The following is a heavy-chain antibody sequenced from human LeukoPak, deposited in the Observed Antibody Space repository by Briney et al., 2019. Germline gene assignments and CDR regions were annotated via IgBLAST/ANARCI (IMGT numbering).Heavy chain of an antibody. CDR1: GFTVNSNY. CDR2: IYSGGST. J-gene: IGHJ5*02. V-gene: IGHV3-53*05. D-gene: IGHD6-13*01. CDR3: VKYSNSCYDP. Sequence: GESLRLSCAASGFTVNSNYMSWVRQAPGKGLEWVSLIYSGGSTYYADSVKGRFTISRDNSKNTLHLQMSSLRVEDTAVYYCVKYSNSCYDPWGQGTLVTVSS.